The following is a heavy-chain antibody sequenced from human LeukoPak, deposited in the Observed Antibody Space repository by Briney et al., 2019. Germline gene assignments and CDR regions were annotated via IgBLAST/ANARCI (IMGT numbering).Heavy chain of an antibody. CDR1: GFTFSNYG. V-gene: IGHV3-48*01. D-gene: IGHD6-6*01. CDR2: ISSPSSSL. Sequence: HPGGSLRLSCAASGFTFSNYGMNWVRQAPGKGLEWVSYISSPSSSLYYADSVKGRFTISRDNAKNSLFLQMNNLRAEDTAVYYCARGGAARPDYWGQGTLVTVSS. J-gene: IGHJ4*02. CDR3: ARGGAARPDY.